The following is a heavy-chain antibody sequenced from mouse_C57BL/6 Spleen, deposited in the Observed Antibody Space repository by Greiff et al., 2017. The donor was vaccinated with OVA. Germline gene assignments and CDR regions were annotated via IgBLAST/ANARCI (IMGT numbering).Heavy chain of an antibody. CDR2: INPGSGGT. CDR1: GYAFTNYL. CDR3: ARGIYDGYYDFDY. J-gene: IGHJ2*01. V-gene: IGHV1-54*01. Sequence: VKLMESGAELVRPGTSVKVSCKASGYAFTNYLIEWVKQRPGQGLEWIGVINPGSGGTNYNEKFKGKATLTADKSSSTAYMQLSSLTSEDSAVYFCARGIYDGYYDFDYWGQGTTLTVSS. D-gene: IGHD2-3*01.